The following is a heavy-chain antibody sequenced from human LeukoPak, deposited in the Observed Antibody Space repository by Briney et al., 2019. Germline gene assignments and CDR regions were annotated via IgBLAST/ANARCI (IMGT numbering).Heavy chain of an antibody. CDR3: TTDGWYSADH. CDR2: IEKNGSGK. CDR1: GFIFSDSW. V-gene: IGHV3-7*03. J-gene: IGHJ5*02. Sequence: PGGSLRLSCTVSGFIFSDSWMAWIRQAPGKGLEWVAIIEKNGSGKNYVDSVKGRFIISSDNAKNSLFLQMDSLKVEDTAIYYCTTDGWYSADHWGQGTLVTVSS. D-gene: IGHD2-15*01.